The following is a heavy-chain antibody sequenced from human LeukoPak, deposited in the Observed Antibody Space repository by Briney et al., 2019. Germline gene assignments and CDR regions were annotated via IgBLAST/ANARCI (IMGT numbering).Heavy chain of an antibody. J-gene: IGHJ4*02. CDR2: ISYDGSNK. CDR1: GFTFSSYG. Sequence: GRSLRLPCAASGFTFSSYGMHWVRQAPGKGLEWVAVISYDGSNKYYADSVKGRFTISRDNSKNTLYLQMNSLRAEDTAVYYCAKEKSSGWDSPFDYWGQGTLVTVSS. CDR3: AKEKSSGWDSPFDY. D-gene: IGHD6-19*01. V-gene: IGHV3-30*18.